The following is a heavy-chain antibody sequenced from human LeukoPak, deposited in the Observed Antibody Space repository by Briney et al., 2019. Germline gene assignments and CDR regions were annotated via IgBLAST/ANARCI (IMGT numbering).Heavy chain of an antibody. CDR2: IRYDGSNK. CDR1: GFTFSNYG. D-gene: IGHD3-22*01. J-gene: IGHJ2*01. CDR3: AREGDYYDSSGYWNFDL. V-gene: IGHV3-30*02. Sequence: GGSLRLSCAASGFTFSNYGMHWVRQAPGKGLEWVAFIRYDGSNKYYADSVKGRFTISRDSSKNTLYLQMNSLRAEDTAVYYCAREGDYYDSSGYWNFDLWGRGTLVTVSS.